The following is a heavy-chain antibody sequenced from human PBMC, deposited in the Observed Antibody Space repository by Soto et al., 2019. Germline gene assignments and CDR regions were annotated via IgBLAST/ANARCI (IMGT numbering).Heavy chain of an antibody. J-gene: IGHJ6*02. D-gene: IGHD3-22*01. CDR2: ISSTGNTI. CDR1: GFTFSRYE. CDR3: ARDRIEGLVVVAIPIDYGMEV. V-gene: IGHV3-48*03. Sequence: EVQLVESGGGLVQPGGSLRLSCAGSGFTFSRYEMNWVRQAPGKGLEWVSYISSTGNTIYYADSVKGRFTISRDNAKNSLYLQMTSQSAEDTAVYYCARDRIEGLVVVAIPIDYGMEVWGQGTTVTVSS.